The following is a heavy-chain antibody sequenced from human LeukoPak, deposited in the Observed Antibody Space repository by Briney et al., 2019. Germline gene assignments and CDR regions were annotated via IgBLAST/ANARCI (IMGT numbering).Heavy chain of an antibody. D-gene: IGHD3-16*02. CDR1: GGSISSSSYY. CDR3: ARDSITFGGVIVNFDY. CDR2: IYYSGST. Sequence: SETLSLTCTVSGGSISSSSYYWGWIRQPPGKGLEWIGSIYYSGSTYYNPSLKSRVTISVDTSKNQFSLKLSSVTATDTAVYYCARDSITFGGVIVNFDYWGQGTLVTVSS. J-gene: IGHJ4*02. V-gene: IGHV4-39*07.